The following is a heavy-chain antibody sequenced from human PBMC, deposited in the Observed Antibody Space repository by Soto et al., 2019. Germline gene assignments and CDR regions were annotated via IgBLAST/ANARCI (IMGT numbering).Heavy chain of an antibody. V-gene: IGHV1-2*04. J-gene: IGHJ4*02. D-gene: IGHD3-3*01. CDR1: GYTFTGYY. Sequence: ASVKVSCKASGYTFTGYYMHWVRQAPGQGLEWMGWINPNSGGTNYAQKFQGWVTMTRDTSISTAYMELSSLRSEDTAVYYCARVSGYYAPDYWGQGTLVTVSS. CDR3: ARVSGYYAPDY. CDR2: INPNSGGT.